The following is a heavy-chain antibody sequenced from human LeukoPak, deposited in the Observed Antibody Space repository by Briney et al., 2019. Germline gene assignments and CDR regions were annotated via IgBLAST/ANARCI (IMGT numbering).Heavy chain of an antibody. CDR2: ISLAGQT. V-gene: IGHV4/OR15-8*02. CDR1: GGXISGTNC. J-gene: IGHJ4*02. CDR3: SRESGPFCPFGY. D-gene: IGHD1-26*01. Sequence: SETLSLTCVVSGGXISGTNCWSWVRQPPGQGLEWIGGISLAGQTNYNPSLNGRVTMSLDKSSNQLSLHLTSVTAADTATYYCSRESGPFCPFGYWGQGTLVIVSS.